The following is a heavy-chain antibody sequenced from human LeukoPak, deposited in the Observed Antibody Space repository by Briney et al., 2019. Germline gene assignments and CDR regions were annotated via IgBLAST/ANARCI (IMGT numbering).Heavy chain of an antibody. J-gene: IGHJ5*02. V-gene: IGHV4-34*12. CDR3: ARSSAAAGPTQNWFDP. CDR2: IINRGGK. D-gene: IGHD6-13*01. Sequence: SESMSLTCAVSGGSFSGYYWSWIRQPPGKGLEWIGEIINRGGKNYHSSLMSRVSISGEKSKNQFALQLTSVTAADTAVYYCARSSAAAGPTQNWFDPWGQGTLVTASS. CDR1: GGSFSGYY.